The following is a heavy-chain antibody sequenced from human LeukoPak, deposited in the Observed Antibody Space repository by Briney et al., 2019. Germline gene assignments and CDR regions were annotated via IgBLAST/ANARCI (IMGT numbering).Heavy chain of an antibody. J-gene: IGHJ6*03. V-gene: IGHV4-38-2*01. D-gene: IGHD5-18*01. Sequence: SETLSLTCAVSGYSISSGYYWGWIRQPPGKGLEWIGSIYHSGSTYYNPSLKSRVTISVDTSKNQFSLKLSSVTAADTAVYYCARGSRGYSYGSPGPLMDVWGKGTTVTVSS. CDR3: ARGSRGYSYGSPGPLMDV. CDR1: GYSISSGYY. CDR2: IYHSGST.